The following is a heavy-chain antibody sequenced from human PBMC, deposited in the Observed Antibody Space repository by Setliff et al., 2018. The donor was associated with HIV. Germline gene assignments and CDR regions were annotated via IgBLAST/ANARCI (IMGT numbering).Heavy chain of an antibody. CDR3: ARLGYASGGFYKTPGPYYFDY. Sequence: PSETLSLTCTVPGGSMSSSSYYWSWIRQTPDKGLEWIGIIYYSGATYYNPSLTSRVTISVDTSRNQFSLKLRSVTAADTAAYYCARLGYASGGFYKTPGPYYFDYWGQGALVTVSS. D-gene: IGHD3-10*01. V-gene: IGHV4-39*01. CDR1: GGSMSSSSYY. J-gene: IGHJ4*02. CDR2: IYYSGAT.